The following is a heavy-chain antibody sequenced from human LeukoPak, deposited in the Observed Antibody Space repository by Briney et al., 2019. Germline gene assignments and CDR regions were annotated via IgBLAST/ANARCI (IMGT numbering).Heavy chain of an antibody. V-gene: IGHV3-7*04. CDR3: AGGQQLGY. D-gene: IGHD6-13*01. CDR2: IKQDGSEK. CDR1: GFAFSSYW. Sequence: GGSLRLSCAASGFAFSSYWMSLVRQAPGKGLEWVANIKQDGSEKYYVNSVRGRFTISRDNAKNSLYLQMNSLRVEDTAVYYCAGGQQLGYWGQGTLVTVSS. J-gene: IGHJ4*02.